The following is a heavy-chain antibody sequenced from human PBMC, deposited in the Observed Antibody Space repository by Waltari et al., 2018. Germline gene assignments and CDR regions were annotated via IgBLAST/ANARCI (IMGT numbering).Heavy chain of an antibody. V-gene: IGHV1-2*06. CDR3: ARGTRELWSDFDY. Sequence: QVQLVQSGAEVSKPGASVKVSCKASGYSFTVYHIHWIRQAPGQGLEWMGRVNTKNGGTRFAQKFQGKITMTSDTSINTAYLDLSRLRSGDTAMYYCARGTRELWSDFDYWGQGTLVTVSS. D-gene: IGHD3-16*01. CDR1: GYSFTVYH. CDR2: VNTKNGGT. J-gene: IGHJ4*02.